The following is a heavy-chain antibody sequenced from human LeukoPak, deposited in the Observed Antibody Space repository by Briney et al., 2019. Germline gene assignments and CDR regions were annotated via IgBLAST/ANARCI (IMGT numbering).Heavy chain of an antibody. CDR2: IFPSGGEI. D-gene: IGHD2-8*02. V-gene: IGHV3-23*01. CDR1: GFTFSTFA. CDR3: ATYRQVLLPFES. Sequence: GGSLRLSCEASGFTFSTFAMIWVRQPPGKGLEWVSSIFPSGGEIHYADSVRGRFTIPRDNSKSTLSLQMNSLRAEDTAIYYCATYRQVLLPFESWGQGTLVTVSS. J-gene: IGHJ4*02.